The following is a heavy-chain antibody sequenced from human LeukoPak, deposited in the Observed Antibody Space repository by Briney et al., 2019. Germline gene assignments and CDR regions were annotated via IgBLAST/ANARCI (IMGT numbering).Heavy chain of an antibody. CDR2: IWYDGSNK. CDR1: GITFSSSG. J-gene: IGHJ3*02. Sequence: GGSLRLSCAASGITFSSSGMHWGRQAPGKGLEWVGNIWYDGSNKFYADSVKGRFTISRDNSKNTLSLQMSSLRAEDTAVYYCARDRKEQQRYDDFNILGQGTMVTVSS. D-gene: IGHD6-13*01. CDR3: ARDRKEQQRYDDFNI. V-gene: IGHV3-33*01.